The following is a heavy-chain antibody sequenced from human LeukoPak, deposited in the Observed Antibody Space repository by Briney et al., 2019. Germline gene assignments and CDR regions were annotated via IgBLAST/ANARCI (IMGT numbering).Heavy chain of an antibody. J-gene: IGHJ4*02. D-gene: IGHD6-13*01. CDR1: GFTFSSYS. V-gene: IGHV3-64D*09. Sequence: PGGSLRLSCSASGFTFSSYSMHWVRQAPGKGLEYVSVISNNGDSTYYADSVKGRFTISGDNGNNILYLQMSSLRAEDTAVYFCVKGGIAAVGRRAHFDYWGQGTLVTVSS. CDR3: VKGGIAAVGRRAHFDY. CDR2: ISNNGDST.